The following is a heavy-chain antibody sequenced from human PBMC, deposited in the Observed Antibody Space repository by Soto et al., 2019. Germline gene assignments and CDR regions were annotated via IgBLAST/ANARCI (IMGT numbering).Heavy chain of an antibody. V-gene: IGHV4-39*01. CDR3: ARHSRGGGYTIVAPPGH. J-gene: IGHJ4*02. D-gene: IGHD5-12*01. Sequence: SETLSLTCTVSGGSISSSSYYWGWIRQPPGKGLEWIGSIYYSGSTYYNPSLKSRVTISVDTSKNQFSLKLSSVTAADTAVYYCARHSRGGGYTIVAPPGHWGQGTLVTVSS. CDR2: IYYSGST. CDR1: GGSISSSSYY.